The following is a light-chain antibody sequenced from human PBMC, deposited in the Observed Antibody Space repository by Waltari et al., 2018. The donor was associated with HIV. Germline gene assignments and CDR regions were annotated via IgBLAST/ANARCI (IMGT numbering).Light chain of an antibody. CDR2: WAY. J-gene: IGKJ1*01. Sequence: DIVMTPSPDPLAVSLGARATINCKSRQSVLYSFTDNNYLAWYQQKPGQPPKLLIYWAYTRESGVPDRFSGSGSGTDFALTISSLQPEDVAVYYCQQYYSTPWTFGQGTKVEIK. V-gene: IGKV4-1*01. CDR1: QSVLYSFTDNNY. CDR3: QQYYSTPWT.